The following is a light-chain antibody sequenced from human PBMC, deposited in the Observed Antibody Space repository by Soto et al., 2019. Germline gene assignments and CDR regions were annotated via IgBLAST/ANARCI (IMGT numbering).Light chain of an antibody. Sequence: LTQPAPVSGYPGPSTTISFTVTNSDVGGYDYVSWYQQHPGKAPKLMIYEVTNRPSGVSNRFSGSRSGNTASLTISGLLDEDVVDYCCGNHRDRPSLPSLFG. CDR1: NSDVGGYDY. J-gene: IGLJ2*01. V-gene: IGLV2-14*01. CDR2: EVT. CDR3: GNHRDRPSLPSL.